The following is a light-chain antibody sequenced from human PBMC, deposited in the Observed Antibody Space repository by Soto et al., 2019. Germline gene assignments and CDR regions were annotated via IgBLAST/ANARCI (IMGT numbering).Light chain of an antibody. Sequence: QSVVTQPPSVYGAPGQRVTISCTGSSSNIGAGYDVHWYQQLPGTAPKLLIYGNSNRPSGVPDRFSGSKSGTSASLAITGLQAEDEADYYCQSYDSSLSGSGVFGGGTKLTVL. CDR1: SSNIGAGYD. CDR2: GNS. J-gene: IGLJ2*01. CDR3: QSYDSSLSGSGV. V-gene: IGLV1-40*01.